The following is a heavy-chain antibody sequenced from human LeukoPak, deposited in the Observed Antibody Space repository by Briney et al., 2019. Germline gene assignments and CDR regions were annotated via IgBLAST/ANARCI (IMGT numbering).Heavy chain of an antibody. Sequence: GGSLRLSCAASGFTFSSYAMSWVRQAPGEGLEWVSAIRGSDGSTYYADSVKGRFTISRDDSKNTLYLQMNSLRAEDTALYYCAKCSGGNCYSPLDIWGQGTMVTVSS. CDR3: AKCSGGNCYSPLDI. V-gene: IGHV3-23*01. J-gene: IGHJ3*02. CDR1: GFTFSSYA. CDR2: IRGSDGST. D-gene: IGHD2-15*01.